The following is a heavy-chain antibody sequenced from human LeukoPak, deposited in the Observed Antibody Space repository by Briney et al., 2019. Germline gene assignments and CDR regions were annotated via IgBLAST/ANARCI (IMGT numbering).Heavy chain of an antibody. Sequence: VASVKVSCKASGGTFSSYAISWVRQAPGQGLEWMGGIIPIFGTANYAQKFQGRVTITTDESTSTAYMELSGLRSEDTAVCYCARVAIAAAHNWFDPWGQGTLVTVSS. D-gene: IGHD6-13*01. CDR2: IIPIFGTA. CDR1: GGTFSSYA. CDR3: ARVAIAAAHNWFDP. J-gene: IGHJ5*02. V-gene: IGHV1-69*05.